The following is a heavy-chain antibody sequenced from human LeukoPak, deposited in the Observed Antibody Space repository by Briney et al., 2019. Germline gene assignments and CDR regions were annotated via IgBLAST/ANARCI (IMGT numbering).Heavy chain of an antibody. Sequence: SETLSLTCSVSGGSISSDYWNWIRQPPGKGLEWIGYIYHSGNTNYSPSLESRVTMSVDESKNQFSLRVHFVSAADTAVYYCASTRRAAVAGRFDSWGQGTLVTVSS. J-gene: IGHJ4*02. D-gene: IGHD6-19*01. CDR2: IYHSGNT. CDR1: GGSISSDY. V-gene: IGHV4-4*09. CDR3: ASTRRAAVAGRFDS.